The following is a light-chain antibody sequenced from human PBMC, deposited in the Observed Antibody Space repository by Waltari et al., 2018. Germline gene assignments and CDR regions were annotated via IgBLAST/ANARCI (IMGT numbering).Light chain of an antibody. CDR2: DVN. CDR3: CSFTARGTWI. Sequence: QSALTQPGSVSGSPGQSITISCTGTSSDVGAYGYVSWYQQKPDNAPKLLIFDVNNPALGVPNRRSGSQSGNTASLTISGLPAEDESDYYCCSFTARGTWIFGGGTRLTVV. J-gene: IGLJ2*01. CDR1: SSDVGAYGY. V-gene: IGLV2-14*03.